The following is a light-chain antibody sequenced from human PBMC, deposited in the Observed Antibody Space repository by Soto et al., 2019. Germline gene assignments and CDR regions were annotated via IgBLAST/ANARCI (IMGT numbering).Light chain of an antibody. J-gene: IGKJ1*01. CDR1: QSVSSSY. V-gene: IGKV3-20*01. CDR3: QQYGSSPRT. Sequence: EIVLTQSPGTLSLSPGERATLSCRASQSVSSSYFAWYQQKPGQAPRLLIYDASSRATGIPDRFSGSGSGTDFILTISRLEPEDFAVYYCQQYGSSPRTFGQGTKVEIK. CDR2: DAS.